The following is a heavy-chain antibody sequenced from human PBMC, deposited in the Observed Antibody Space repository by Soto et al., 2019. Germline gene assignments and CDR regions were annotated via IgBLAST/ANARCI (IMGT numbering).Heavy chain of an antibody. J-gene: IGHJ6*02. D-gene: IGHD6-19*01. CDR1: GFTFSSHG. CDR3: AKAGSLGSGWFVDV. CDR2: ISGSGGGT. Sequence: PGGSLRLSCAASGFTFSSHGMSWVRQAPGKGLEWVSSISGSGGGTYVDSVKGRFTISRDNSKNTLYLQMNSLRAEDTAIYYCAKAGSLGSGWFVDVWGQGTTVTVSS. V-gene: IGHV3-23*01.